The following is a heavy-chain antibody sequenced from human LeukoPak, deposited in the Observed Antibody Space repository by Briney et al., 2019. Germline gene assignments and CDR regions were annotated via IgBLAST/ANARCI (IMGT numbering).Heavy chain of an antibody. CDR1: EYTFTDYA. V-gene: IGHV1-3*01. Sequence: ASVKVSCKASEYTFTDYAISWVRQAPGQRLEWMGWINAGNGNTRYSQRFQGRVTITRDTSASTAYMELSSLTSEDTAVYYCARGRWSATTASYYLDFWGQGTLVTVS. D-gene: IGHD5-24*01. J-gene: IGHJ4*02. CDR3: ARGRWSATTASYYLDF. CDR2: INAGNGNT.